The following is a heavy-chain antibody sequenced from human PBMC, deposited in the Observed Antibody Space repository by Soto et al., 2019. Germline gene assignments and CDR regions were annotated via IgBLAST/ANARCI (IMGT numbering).Heavy chain of an antibody. Sequence: GGSLRLSCAASGFTFSRYGVHWVRQAPGKGLEWVSFISYDGSRTYYADSVKGRFTISRDNSKNTVFLQMDSLRAEDTAVYYCAKNLLEEPADYYDTKADALDTWGQGTMVTVSS. CDR3: AKNLLEEPADYYDTKADALDT. CDR2: ISYDGSRT. J-gene: IGHJ3*02. V-gene: IGHV3-30*02. D-gene: IGHD3-22*01. CDR1: GFTFSRYG.